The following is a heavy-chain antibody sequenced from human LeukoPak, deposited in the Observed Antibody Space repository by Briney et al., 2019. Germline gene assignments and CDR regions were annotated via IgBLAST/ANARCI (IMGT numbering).Heavy chain of an antibody. CDR3: ARDWSLGYSIDY. Sequence: HSGGSLRLSCAASGFTFSSYAMDWVRQAPGKGLERVAVVSYDGSNKFHADSVKGRFTISRDNSKNTLYLQMNSLRAEDTAVYYCARDWSLGYSIDYWGQGTLVTVSS. D-gene: IGHD5-18*01. V-gene: IGHV3-30*04. J-gene: IGHJ4*02. CDR1: GFTFSSYA. CDR2: VSYDGSNK.